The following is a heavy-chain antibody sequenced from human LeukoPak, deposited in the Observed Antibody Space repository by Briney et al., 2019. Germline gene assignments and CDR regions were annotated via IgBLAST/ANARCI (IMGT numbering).Heavy chain of an antibody. CDR2: IHYSGST. CDR3: ASDAPGLLGY. V-gene: IGHV4-38-2*02. CDR1: GYSISRGFY. J-gene: IGHJ4*02. D-gene: IGHD2-15*01. Sequence: PSETLSLTCTISGYSISRGFYWGWIRQPPGEGPEWIGNIHYSGSTYYKPSLKSRVTISVDTSKNQFSLTLSSVTAADTAMYYCASDAPGLLGYWGQGTLVTVSS.